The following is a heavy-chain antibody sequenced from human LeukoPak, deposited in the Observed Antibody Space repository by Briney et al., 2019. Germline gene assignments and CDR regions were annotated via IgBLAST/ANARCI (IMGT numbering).Heavy chain of an antibody. CDR1: GFTFSSYA. Sequence: GGSLRLSCAASGFTFSSYAMSWVRQAPGKGLDWVSLIYSGGTAYYADSVKGRFTISRDTSTNTLYLQMNSLRAEDTAVYYCARATDTSGCCTFDYWGQGTLVTVSS. D-gene: IGHD6-19*01. CDR2: IYSGGTA. CDR3: ARATDTSGCCTFDY. J-gene: IGHJ4*02. V-gene: IGHV3-53*01.